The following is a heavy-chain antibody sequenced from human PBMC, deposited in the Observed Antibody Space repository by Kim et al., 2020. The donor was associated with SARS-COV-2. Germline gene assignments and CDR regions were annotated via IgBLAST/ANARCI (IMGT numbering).Heavy chain of an antibody. CDR1: GGTFSSYA. J-gene: IGHJ5*02. V-gene: IGHV1-69*13. Sequence: SVKVSCKASGGTFSSYAISWVRQAPGQGLEWMGGIIPIFGTANYAQKFQGRVTITADESTSTAYMELSSLRSEDTAVYYCARERLGYCSGGSCKGGWFDPWGQGTLVTVSS. CDR2: IIPIFGTA. CDR3: ARERLGYCSGGSCKGGWFDP. D-gene: IGHD2-15*01.